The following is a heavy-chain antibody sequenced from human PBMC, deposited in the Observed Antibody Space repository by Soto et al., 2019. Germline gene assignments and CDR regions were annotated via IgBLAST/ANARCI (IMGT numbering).Heavy chain of an antibody. V-gene: IGHV1-46*03. Sequence: ASVKVSCKASGYSFRSNYMHWVRQAPGQGLEWMGIISPSGGSTNYAQRFQGRLAMTRDTSTSTVYMELGSLRSEDTAVYYCARGACSGGICYFDYWGQGTLVTVSS. J-gene: IGHJ4*02. D-gene: IGHD2-15*01. CDR1: GYSFRSNY. CDR2: ISPSGGST. CDR3: ARGACSGGICYFDY.